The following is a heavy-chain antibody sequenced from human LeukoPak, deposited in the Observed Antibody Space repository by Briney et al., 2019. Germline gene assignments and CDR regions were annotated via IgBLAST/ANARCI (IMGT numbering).Heavy chain of an antibody. Sequence: SETLSLTCAVYGGSFSGSYWSWLRQPPGKGLEWIGEINHSGSTNYNPSLKSRVTISVDTSKNQFSLKLSSVTAADTAVYYCARRYYDSSGYYFYYYYYMDVWGKGTTVTVSS. CDR2: INHSGST. CDR3: ARRYYDSSGYYFYYYYYMDV. D-gene: IGHD3-22*01. V-gene: IGHV4-34*01. CDR1: GGSFSGSY. J-gene: IGHJ6*03.